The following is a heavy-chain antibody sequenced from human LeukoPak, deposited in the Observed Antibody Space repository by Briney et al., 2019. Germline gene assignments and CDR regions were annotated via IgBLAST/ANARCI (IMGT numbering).Heavy chain of an antibody. CDR2: IKQDGSEK. V-gene: IGHV3-7*01. J-gene: IGHJ6*03. CDR3: ARYYYGSGSYSYYYYYMDV. Sequence: GGSLRLSCAASGFTFSSYWMSWVRQAPGKGLEWVANIKQDGSEKYYVDSVKGRFTISRDNAKNSLYLQMNSLRAEDTAVYYCARYYYGSGSYSYYYYYMDVWGKGTTVTISS. CDR1: GFTFSSYW. D-gene: IGHD3-10*01.